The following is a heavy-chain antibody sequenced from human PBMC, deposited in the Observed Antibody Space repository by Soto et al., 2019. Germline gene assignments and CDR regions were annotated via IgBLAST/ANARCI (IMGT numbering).Heavy chain of an antibody. V-gene: IGHV3-30*18. CDR2: ISYDGGNK. Sequence: GVSLRLSCAASGFNFSDYGIHWVRQAPGKGLEWVAVISYDGGNKYYADSVKGRFTISRDNSKNTLYLQMNGLRSDDTAMYYCAKDPRIGIAVAGVFDYWGQGTLVTVSS. J-gene: IGHJ4*02. D-gene: IGHD6-19*01. CDR3: AKDPRIGIAVAGVFDY. CDR1: GFNFSDYG.